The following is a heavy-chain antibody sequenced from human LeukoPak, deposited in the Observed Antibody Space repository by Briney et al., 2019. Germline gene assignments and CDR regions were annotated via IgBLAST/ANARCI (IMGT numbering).Heavy chain of an antibody. CDR2: ISAYNGNT. J-gene: IGHJ4*02. V-gene: IGHV1-18*01. CDR3: TRLKHYYDSSGYTHYFQY. CDR1: GYTSTSYG. D-gene: IGHD3-22*01. Sequence: ASVKVSCKASGYTSTSYGISRVRQAPGQGLEWMGWISAYNGNTNYAQKLRGRVTMTTDTSTRTAYLELRSLRSDDTAVYYCTRLKHYYDSSGYTHYFQYWGQGTLVTVSS.